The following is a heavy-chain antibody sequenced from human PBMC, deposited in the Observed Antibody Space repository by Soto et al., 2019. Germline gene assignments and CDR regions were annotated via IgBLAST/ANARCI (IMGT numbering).Heavy chain of an antibody. Sequence: PRGSLRLSCAASGFTLSSYALSWVRQAPGEGLEWVSAISGSGGSTYYADSVKGRFTISRDNSKNTLYLQMNSLRAEDTAVYYCAKDVRYSSRLYYYYGMDVWGQGTTVTVSS. CDR3: AKDVRYSSRLYYYYGMDV. D-gene: IGHD6-13*01. V-gene: IGHV3-23*01. CDR1: GFTLSSYA. J-gene: IGHJ6*02. CDR2: ISGSGGST.